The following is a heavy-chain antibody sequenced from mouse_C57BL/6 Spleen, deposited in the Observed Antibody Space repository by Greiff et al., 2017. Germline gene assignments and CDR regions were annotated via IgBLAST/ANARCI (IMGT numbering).Heavy chain of an antibody. CDR2: INPNNGGT. J-gene: IGHJ4*01. V-gene: IGHV1-26*01. CDR3: ARNYGSLYAMDY. CDR1: GYTFTDYY. Sequence: EVKLMESGPELVKPGASVKISCKASGYTFTDYYMNWVKQSHGKSLEWIGDINPNNGGTSYNQKFKGKATLTVDKSSSTAYMELRSLTSEDSAVYYCARNYGSLYAMDYWGQGTSVTVSS. D-gene: IGHD1-1*01.